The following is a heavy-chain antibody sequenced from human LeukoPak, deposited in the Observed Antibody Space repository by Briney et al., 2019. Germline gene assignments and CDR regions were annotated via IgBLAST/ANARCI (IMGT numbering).Heavy chain of an antibody. CDR3: ARGPSYSYGYHYLAGYYFDY. J-gene: IGHJ4*02. CDR1: GDSPGSSPYY. V-gene: IGHV4-39*07. CDR2: INHSGST. D-gene: IGHD5-18*01. Sequence: PSETLSLTCTVSGDSPGSSPYYWRWIRQPPGKGLEWIGEINHSGSTNYNPSLKSRVTISVDTSKNQFSLKLSSVTAADTAVYYCARGPSYSYGYHYLAGYYFDYWGQGTLVTVSS.